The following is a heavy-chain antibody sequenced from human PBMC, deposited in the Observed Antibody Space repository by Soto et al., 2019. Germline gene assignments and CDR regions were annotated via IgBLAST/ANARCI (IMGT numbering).Heavy chain of an antibody. CDR3: ARPPTTVTTNYLDY. CDR2: ISSSSSYM. D-gene: IGHD4-17*01. CDR1: GFTFSSYS. Sequence: GGSLRLSCAASGFTFSSYSMNWVRQAPGKGLEWVSSISSSSSYMYYADSVKGRFTISRDNAKNSLYLQMNSLRAEDTAVYYCARPPTTVTTNYLDYWGQGTLVTVSS. V-gene: IGHV3-21*01. J-gene: IGHJ4*02.